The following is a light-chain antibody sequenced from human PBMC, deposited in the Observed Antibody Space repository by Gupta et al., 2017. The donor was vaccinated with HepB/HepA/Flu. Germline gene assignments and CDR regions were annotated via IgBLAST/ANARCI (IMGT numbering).Light chain of an antibody. J-gene: IGKJ4*01. V-gene: IGKV1-39*01. CDR3: QQSYSTHS. CDR2: AAS. Sequence: DIQMTQSPSSLSASVGDRVTITCRASQSISSYLNWYQQKPGKAPKLLIYAASSLQSGVPSRFSGSGSGTDFTLTISRLQPEDFATYYGQQSYSTHSFGGGTKVEIK. CDR1: QSISSY.